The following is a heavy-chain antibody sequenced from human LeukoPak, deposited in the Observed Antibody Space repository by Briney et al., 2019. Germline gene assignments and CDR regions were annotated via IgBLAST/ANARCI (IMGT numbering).Heavy chain of an antibody. J-gene: IGHJ4*02. CDR3: AREDCSNGCGAFDY. CDR1: AGFLSFYY. CDR2: IHYTGTA. V-gene: IGHV4-59*01. D-gene: IGHD6-19*01. Sequence: SETMSLTSTVSAGFLSFYYWSWIRQPPGGGLEWIGYIHYTGTANYNPSLQSRVITSVDTSKNQCSLKLNSVTAADTAVYYCAREDCSNGCGAFDYWGQGISVTVSS.